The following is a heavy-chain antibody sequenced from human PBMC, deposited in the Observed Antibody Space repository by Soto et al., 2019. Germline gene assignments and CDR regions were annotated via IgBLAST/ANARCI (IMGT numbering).Heavy chain of an antibody. CDR2: IYYSGST. Sequence: QVQLQESGPGLVKPSETLPLTCTVSGGSISSYYWSWIRQPPGKGLEWIGYIYYSGSTNYNPSLKSRVTISVDTSKNQFSLKLSSVTAADTAVYYCARGVGYYDSSGYYYVAYDYWGQGTLVTVSS. D-gene: IGHD3-22*01. J-gene: IGHJ4*02. V-gene: IGHV4-59*01. CDR1: GGSISSYY. CDR3: ARGVGYYDSSGYYYVAYDY.